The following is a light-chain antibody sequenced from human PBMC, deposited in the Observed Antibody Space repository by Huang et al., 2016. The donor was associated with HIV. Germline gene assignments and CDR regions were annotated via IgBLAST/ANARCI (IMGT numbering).Light chain of an antibody. CDR1: PGMSSY. CDR2: VAS. J-gene: IGKJ2*01. CDR3: QQLNSYPYT. Sequence: IQLTQSPSSLSASVGDRVTITCRASPGMSSYLAWYQQKPGKAPKLLIYVASTLQSGEPSRFSGSGSETDFTLTISSVEPEDFATYYCQQLNSYPYTFGQGTKLDIK. V-gene: IGKV1-9*01.